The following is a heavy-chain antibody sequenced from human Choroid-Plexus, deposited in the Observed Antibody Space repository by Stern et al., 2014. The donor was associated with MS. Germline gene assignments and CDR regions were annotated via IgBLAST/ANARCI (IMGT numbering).Heavy chain of an antibody. CDR2: VSYDRSNK. V-gene: IGHV3-30*18. CDR1: GFTFGSCA. Sequence: QVQLVQSGGGVVQPGRPLRISCGASGFTFGSCAMHWVRQAPGKGLEWVAGVSYDRSNKYYADSVKGRFTISRDNSQNTLYMQMSSLRPEDTAVYYCAKDRQYLTYFFDHWGQGSLVTVSS. J-gene: IGHJ5*02. CDR3: AKDRQYLTYFFDH. D-gene: IGHD2/OR15-2a*01.